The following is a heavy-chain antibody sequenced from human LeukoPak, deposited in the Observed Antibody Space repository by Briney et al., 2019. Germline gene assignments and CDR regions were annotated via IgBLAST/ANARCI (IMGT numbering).Heavy chain of an antibody. Sequence: GGSLRLSCAASGFTFSSYAMSWVRQAPGKGLEWVSAISGSGGSTYYADSVKGRFTISRDNAKNSLYLQMNSLRAEDTAVYYCARDYGSGSHLDYWGQGTLVTVSS. CDR2: ISGSGGST. V-gene: IGHV3-23*01. CDR3: ARDYGSGSHLDY. D-gene: IGHD3-10*01. J-gene: IGHJ4*02. CDR1: GFTFSSYA.